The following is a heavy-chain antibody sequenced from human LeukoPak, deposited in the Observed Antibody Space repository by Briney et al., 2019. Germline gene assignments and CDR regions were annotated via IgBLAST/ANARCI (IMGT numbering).Heavy chain of an antibody. CDR2: IKQDGSEK. J-gene: IGHJ4*02. D-gene: IGHD3-10*01. CDR3: ARGPRGGDFDY. CDR1: GFTFSSYW. Sequence: GGSLRLSCAASGFTFSSYWMSWVRQAPGKGLEWVANIKQDGSEKYYVDSVKGRFTISRGNAKNSLYLQMNSLRAEDTAVYYRARGPRGGDFDYWGQGTLVTVSS. V-gene: IGHV3-7*01.